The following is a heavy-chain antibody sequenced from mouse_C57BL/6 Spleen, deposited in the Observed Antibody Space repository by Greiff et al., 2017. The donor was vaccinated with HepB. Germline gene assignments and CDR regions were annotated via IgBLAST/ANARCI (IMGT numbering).Heavy chain of an antibody. Sequence: VQLQQSGPVLARPGASVKMSCKTSGYTFTSYWMHWVKQRPGQGLEWIGAIYPGNSDTSYNQKFKGKAKLTAVTSASTAYMELSSLTNEDSAVYYCTREEGPHYFDYWGQGTTLTVSS. J-gene: IGHJ2*01. CDR3: TREEGPHYFDY. CDR2: IYPGNSDT. CDR1: GYTFTSYW. V-gene: IGHV1-5*01.